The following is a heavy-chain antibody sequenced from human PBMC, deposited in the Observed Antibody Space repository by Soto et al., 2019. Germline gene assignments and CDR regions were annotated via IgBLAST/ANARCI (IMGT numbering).Heavy chain of an antibody. CDR1: GFTFSSYA. Sequence: GGSLRLSCAASGFTFSSYAMHWVRQAPGKGLEWVAVISYDGSNKYYADSVKGRFTISRDNSKNTLYLQMNSLRAEDTAVYYCARADQDTADGAYYFDYWGQGTLVTVSS. V-gene: IGHV3-30-3*01. CDR3: ARADQDTADGAYYFDY. D-gene: IGHD5-18*01. J-gene: IGHJ4*02. CDR2: ISYDGSNK.